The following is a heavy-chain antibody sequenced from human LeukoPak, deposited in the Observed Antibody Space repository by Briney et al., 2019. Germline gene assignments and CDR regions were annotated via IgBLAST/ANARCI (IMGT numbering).Heavy chain of an antibody. V-gene: IGHV3-30*04. D-gene: IGHD3-10*01. CDR3: AKDAYPPFGELLYNWFDP. CDR2: ISYDGKNK. Sequence: PGGSLRLSCAASGFTFSSHALHWVRQAPGKGLEWVAVISYDGKNKYYADSVEGRFTISRDNSKNTLYLQMDSLRVEDMAVYYCAKDAYPPFGELLYNWFDPWGQGTLVTVSS. J-gene: IGHJ5*02. CDR1: GFTFSSHA.